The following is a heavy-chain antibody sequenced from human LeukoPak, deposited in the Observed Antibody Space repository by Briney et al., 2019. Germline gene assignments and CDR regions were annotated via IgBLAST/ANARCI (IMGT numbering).Heavy chain of an antibody. CDR2: IRSKAYGGTT. D-gene: IGHD4-17*01. J-gene: IGHJ4*02. V-gene: IGHV3-49*04. CDR3: TRGTTVTTSFDY. Sequence: GGSLRLSCTASGFTFGDYAMSWVRQAPGKGLEWVGFIRSKAYGGTTEYAASVKGRFTISRDDSKSIAYLQMNSLKTEDTAVYYCTRGTTVTTSFDYWGQGTLVTVSS. CDR1: GFTFGDYA.